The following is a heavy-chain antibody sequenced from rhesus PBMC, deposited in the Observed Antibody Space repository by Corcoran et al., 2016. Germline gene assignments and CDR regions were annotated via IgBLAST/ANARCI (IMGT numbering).Heavy chain of an antibody. CDR1: GGSISCNY. CDR2: ISGSGWST. D-gene: IGHD3-3*01. J-gene: IGHJ4*01. V-gene: IGHV4-173*01. CDR3: ARGTNDY. Sequence: QLPLQESGPGPVKPSETLSLTCAVSGGSISCNYWDGIRLPPGKGLEWIGRISGSGWSTDYNPSLTSRVTISTDTSKIQFSLKLSSVTAADTAVYYCARGTNDYWGQGVLVTVSS.